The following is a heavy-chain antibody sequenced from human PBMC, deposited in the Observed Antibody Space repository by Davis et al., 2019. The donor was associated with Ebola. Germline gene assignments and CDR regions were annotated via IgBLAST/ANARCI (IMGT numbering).Heavy chain of an antibody. Sequence: ASVKVSCKASGYTSTSYYMHWVRQAPGQGLEWMGIINPSGGSTSYAQKFQGRVTMTRDTSTSTVYMELSSLRSEDTAVYYCANSMIVVPPHYWGQGTLVTVSS. CDR3: ANSMIVVPPHY. J-gene: IGHJ4*02. CDR1: GYTSTSYY. V-gene: IGHV1-46*03. D-gene: IGHD3-22*01. CDR2: INPSGGST.